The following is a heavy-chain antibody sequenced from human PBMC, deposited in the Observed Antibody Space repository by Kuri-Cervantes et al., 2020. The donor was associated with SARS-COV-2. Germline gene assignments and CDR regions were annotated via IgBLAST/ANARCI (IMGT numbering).Heavy chain of an antibody. CDR1: GYTFTSYG. J-gene: IGHJ6*04. D-gene: IGHD2-2*01. V-gene: IGHV1-18*01. Sequence: ASVKVSCKASGYTFTSYGISWVRQAPGQGLEWMGWISAYNGNTNYAQKLQGRVTMTTDTSTSTAYMELRSLRSDDTAVYYCARAYCSSTSCYEDVWGKGTTVTVSS. CDR2: ISAYNGNT. CDR3: ARAYCSSTSCYEDV.